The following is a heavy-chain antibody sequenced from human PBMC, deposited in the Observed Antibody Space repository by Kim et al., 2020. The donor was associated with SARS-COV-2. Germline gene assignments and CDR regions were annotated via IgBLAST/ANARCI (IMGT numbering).Heavy chain of an antibody. CDR2: IIPILGIA. Sequence: SVKVSCKASGGTFSSYAISWVRQAPGQGLEWMGRIIPILGIANYAQKFQGRVTITADKSTSTAYMELSSLRSEDTAVYYCARDFRGDAFDIWGQGTMVTVSS. V-gene: IGHV1-69*04. J-gene: IGHJ3*02. CDR1: GGTFSSYA. CDR3: ARDFRGDAFDI.